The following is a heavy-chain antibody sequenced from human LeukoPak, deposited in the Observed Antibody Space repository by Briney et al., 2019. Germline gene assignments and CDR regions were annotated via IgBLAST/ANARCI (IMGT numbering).Heavy chain of an antibody. Sequence: PSETLSLTCSVSGGSISSNRHFWGWIRQPPGKGLEWIGYIYYSGSTNYNPSLKSRVTISVDTSKNQFSLKLSSVTAADTAVYYCARGIAVAGTGQLIDYWGQGTLVTVSS. CDR2: IYYSGST. D-gene: IGHD6-19*01. CDR3: ARGIAVAGTGQLIDY. V-gene: IGHV4-61*05. CDR1: GGSISSNRHF. J-gene: IGHJ4*02.